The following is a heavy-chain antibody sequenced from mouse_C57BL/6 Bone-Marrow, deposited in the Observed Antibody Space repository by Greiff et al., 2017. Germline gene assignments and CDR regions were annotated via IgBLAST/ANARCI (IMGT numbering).Heavy chain of an antibody. Sequence: EVKLQESGPGLVKPSQSLSLTCSVTGYSITSGYYWNWIRQFPGNKLEWMGYISYDGSNNYNPSLKNRISITRDTSKNQFFLKLNSVTTEDTATYYCARRTYGSSYRYYAMDYWGQGTSVTVSS. J-gene: IGHJ4*01. CDR3: ARRTYGSSYRYYAMDY. CDR2: ISYDGSN. D-gene: IGHD1-1*01. V-gene: IGHV3-6*01. CDR1: GYSITSGYY.